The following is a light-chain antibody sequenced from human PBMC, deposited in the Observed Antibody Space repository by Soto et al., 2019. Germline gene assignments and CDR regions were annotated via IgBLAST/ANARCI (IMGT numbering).Light chain of an antibody. CDR1: QDLDRW. Sequence: AIRMTQSPSSFSASTGDRVTITCRASQDLDRWLAWYQQKPGEAPKVLIFAASTLQSGLPSRFSGGGSGTDFSLTSSSLQPEDFATYYCKQSRSFPLTFGGGTKVDIK. CDR3: KQSRSFPLT. V-gene: IGKV1-8*01. J-gene: IGKJ4*01. CDR2: AAS.